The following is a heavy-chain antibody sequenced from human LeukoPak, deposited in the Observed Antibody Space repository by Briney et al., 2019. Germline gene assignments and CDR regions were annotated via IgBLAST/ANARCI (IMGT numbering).Heavy chain of an antibody. CDR1: GFTFSSYA. CDR3: VGTNYDFWSGYYLPRFDY. D-gene: IGHD3-3*01. CDR2: ISGSGGST. J-gene: IGHJ4*02. V-gene: IGHV3-23*01. Sequence: GGSLRLSCAASGFTFSSYAMSWVRQAPGKGLEWVSAISGSGGSTYYEDSVKGRFTISRDNSKNTPYLQMNSLRAEDTAVYYCVGTNYDFWSGYYLPRFDYWGQGTLVTVSS.